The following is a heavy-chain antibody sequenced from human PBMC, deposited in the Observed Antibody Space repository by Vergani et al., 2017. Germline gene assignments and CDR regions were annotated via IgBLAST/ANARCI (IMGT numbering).Heavy chain of an antibody. V-gene: IGHV5-51*01. J-gene: IGHJ4*02. D-gene: IGHD2-21*01. Sequence: EVMLVQAGAEVKKPGESLKISCKYSESSFISNEIAWVRQLSGKGLQWMGNINPIDSKITYSPSFQGQAIMSLDKSNTTAYLQWRSLKASDTAIYYCTRHVPCGDGSCLHFDHWGQGTQVTVSS. CDR3: TRHVPCGDGSCLHFDH. CDR1: ESSFISNE. CDR2: INPIDSKI.